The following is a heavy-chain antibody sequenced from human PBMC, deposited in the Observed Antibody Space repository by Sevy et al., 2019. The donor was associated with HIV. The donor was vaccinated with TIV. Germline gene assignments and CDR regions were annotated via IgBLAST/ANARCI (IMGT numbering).Heavy chain of an antibody. CDR3: ARAGRWLQLGYYFDY. J-gene: IGHJ4*02. CDR2: IKPDGSEK. CDR1: GFTFSSYW. D-gene: IGHD5-12*01. V-gene: IGHV3-7*01. Sequence: GGSLRLSCAASGFTFSSYWMSWVRQAPGKGLEWVANIKPDGSEKYYVDSVKGRFTISRDNAKNSLYLQMNSLRAEDTAVYYCARAGRWLQLGYYFDYWGQGTLVTVSS.